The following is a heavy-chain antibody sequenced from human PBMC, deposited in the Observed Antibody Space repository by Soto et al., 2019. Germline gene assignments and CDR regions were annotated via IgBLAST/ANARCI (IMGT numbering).Heavy chain of an antibody. Sequence: QVQLVESGGRLVQPGRSLRLSCEASGFTFSSYGMHWVRQAPGKGLEWVAVIWFDGSNKYYADSVKGRFTISRDNSKNTRYLQMDSPRADDTAVYYCAREHDLWSNMYHYYMDVWGKGNTVTVSS. CDR1: GFTFSSYG. J-gene: IGHJ6*03. V-gene: IGHV3-33*01. CDR2: IWFDGSNK. D-gene: IGHD3-3*01. CDR3: AREHDLWSNMYHYYMDV.